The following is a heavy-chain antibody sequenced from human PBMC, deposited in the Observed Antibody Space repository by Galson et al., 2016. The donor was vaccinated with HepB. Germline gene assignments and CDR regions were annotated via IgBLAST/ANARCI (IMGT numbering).Heavy chain of an antibody. V-gene: IGHV3-23*01. J-gene: IGHJ4*02. Sequence: SLRLSCAASGFTFSTYAMSWVRQAPGKGLEWVSGIGGSGGGIDYADSVKGRFTISRDNSKKTLYLQMNSLRAEDTAVYYCAKDGRIYCSSASCHDHFHYWGQGTLVTVSS. CDR3: AKDGRIYCSSASCHDHFHY. CDR1: GFTFSTYA. CDR2: IGGSGGGI. D-gene: IGHD2-2*01.